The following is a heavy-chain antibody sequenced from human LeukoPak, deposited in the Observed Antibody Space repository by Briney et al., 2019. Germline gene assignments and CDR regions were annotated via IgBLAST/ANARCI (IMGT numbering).Heavy chain of an antibody. Sequence: PGGSLRLSCAASGFTFSDYYMSWIRQAPGKGLEWVSYISSSGSTIYYADSVRGRFTISRDTAKNSLYLQMNSLRAEDTGVYYCARELSGSSLDAFDIWGQGTMVTVSS. CDR3: ARELSGSSLDAFDI. V-gene: IGHV3-11*04. CDR1: GFTFSDYY. D-gene: IGHD6-13*01. CDR2: ISSSGSTI. J-gene: IGHJ3*02.